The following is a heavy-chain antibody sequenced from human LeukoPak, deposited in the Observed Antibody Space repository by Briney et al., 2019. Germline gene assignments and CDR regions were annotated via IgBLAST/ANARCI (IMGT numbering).Heavy chain of an antibody. V-gene: IGHV4-59*01. J-gene: IGHJ3*02. D-gene: IGHD5-12*01. CDR2: IYHSGNT. CDR3: ARRYRGALDI. CDR1: GGSISNYY. Sequence: SETLSLTCTVSGGSISNYYWGWLRQPPGKGPQWIGYIYHSGNTNYNPSLKSRVTISINTSKDQFSLKLTSVTAADTAVYYCARRYRGALDIWGQGTMVTVSS.